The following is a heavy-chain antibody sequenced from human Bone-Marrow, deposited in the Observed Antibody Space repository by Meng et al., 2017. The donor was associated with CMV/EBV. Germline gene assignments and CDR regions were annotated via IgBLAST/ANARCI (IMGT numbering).Heavy chain of an antibody. V-gene: IGHV1-69*05. CDR2: IIPIFGTA. J-gene: IGHJ3*02. CDR3: ARGKGKLELLDAFEI. D-gene: IGHD1-7*01. CDR1: GGTFSSYA. Sequence: SVKVSCKASGGTFSSYAISWVRQAPGQGLEWMGGIIPIFGTANYAQKFQGRVTITTDESTSTAYMELSSLRSEDTAVYYCARGKGKLELLDAFEIWGQGTMVTFSS.